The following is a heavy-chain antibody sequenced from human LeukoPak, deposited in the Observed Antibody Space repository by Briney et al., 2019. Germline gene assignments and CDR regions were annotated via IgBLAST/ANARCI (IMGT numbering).Heavy chain of an antibody. Sequence: ASVKVSCKASGGTFSSYAISWVRQAPGQGLEWMGGIIPIFGTANYAQKFQGRVTITADESTSTAYMELSSLRSEDTAMYYCAREISGSLPYWFDPWGQGTLVTVSS. CDR2: IIPIFGTA. CDR3: AREISGSLPYWFDP. V-gene: IGHV1-69*13. J-gene: IGHJ5*02. D-gene: IGHD1-26*01. CDR1: GGTFSSYA.